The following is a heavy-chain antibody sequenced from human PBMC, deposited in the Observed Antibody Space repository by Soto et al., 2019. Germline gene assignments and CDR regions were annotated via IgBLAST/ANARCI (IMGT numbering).Heavy chain of an antibody. Sequence: SETLSLTCTVSGGSIISGYWSWIRQPPGKGLEWIGYISYSGNTNYNPSLKSRVTMSVDTSKNQFSLKLSSVTAADTAVYYCARGSTLDYWGQGTLVTVSS. V-gene: IGHV4-59*12. CDR1: GGSIISGY. CDR2: ISYSGNT. J-gene: IGHJ4*02. CDR3: ARGSTLDY.